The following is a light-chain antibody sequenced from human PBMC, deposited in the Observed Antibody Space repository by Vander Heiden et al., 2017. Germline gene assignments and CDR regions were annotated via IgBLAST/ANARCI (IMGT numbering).Light chain of an antibody. CDR1: SDDVGAYEY. J-gene: IGLJ3*02. V-gene: IGLV2-8*01. CDR2: EVN. CDR3: SSRAASNTLT. Sequence: QSALPQPPSASGSPGHSVTIPCTGTSDDVGAYEYVSWYQKYPGKAPRLIISEVNKRPSGVPDRFSGSKSGNTASLTVSRLQAEDDADYYCSSRAASNTLTFGGGTKLTVL.